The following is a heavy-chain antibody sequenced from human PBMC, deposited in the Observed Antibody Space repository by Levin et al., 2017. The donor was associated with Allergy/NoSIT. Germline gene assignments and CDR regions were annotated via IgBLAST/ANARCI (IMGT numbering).Heavy chain of an antibody. CDR1: GFTFSSYD. J-gene: IGHJ6*03. D-gene: IGHD4-17*01. CDR3: ARGYGDYLAYMDV. V-gene: IGHV3-13*01. Sequence: GESLKISCAASGFTFSSYDMHWVRQATGKGLEWVSAIGTAGDTYYPGSVKGRFTISRENAKNSLYLQMNSLRAGDTAVYYCARGYGDYLAYMDVWGKGTTVTVSS. CDR2: IGTAGDT.